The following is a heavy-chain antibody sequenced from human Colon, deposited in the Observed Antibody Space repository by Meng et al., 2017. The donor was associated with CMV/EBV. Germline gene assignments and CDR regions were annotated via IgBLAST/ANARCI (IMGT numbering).Heavy chain of an antibody. CDR3: ASQAATHTYFDF. Sequence: QVQLAQSGAEVRKPGASVRVSCKASGYTFSKSYIYWVRQAPGQGPEWMGIINPTGDSTTLAQKFQGRVTVTRDTSTNTVYMELSSLRSDDTAVYYCASQAATHTYFDFWGHGTLVTVSS. D-gene: IGHD6-13*01. CDR1: GYTFSKSY. CDR2: INPTGDST. V-gene: IGHV1-46*01. J-gene: IGHJ4*01.